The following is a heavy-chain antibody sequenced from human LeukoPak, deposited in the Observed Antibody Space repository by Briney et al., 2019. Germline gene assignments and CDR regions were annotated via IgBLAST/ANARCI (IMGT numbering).Heavy chain of an antibody. Sequence: SETLSLTCTVSGGSISSYYWSWIRQPPGKGLEWIGYIYYSGSTNYNPSLKSRVTILVDTSKNQFSLKLSSVTAADTAVYYCARVRGSSSSSFDYWGQGTLVTVSS. V-gene: IGHV4-59*01. CDR2: IYYSGST. D-gene: IGHD6-6*01. J-gene: IGHJ4*02. CDR3: ARVRGSSSSSFDY. CDR1: GGSISSYY.